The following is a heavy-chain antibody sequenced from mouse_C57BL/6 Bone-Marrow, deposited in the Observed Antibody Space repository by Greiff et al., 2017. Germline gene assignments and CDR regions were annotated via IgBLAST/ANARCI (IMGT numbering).Heavy chain of an antibody. CDR1: GYTFTSYW. Sequence: QVQLQQPGAELVMPGASVKLSCKASGYTFTSYWMHWVKQRPGQGLEWIGEIDPSDSYTNYNQKFKGKSTLTVDNSSSTAYMQLSSLTSEDSAVYYCARIPTYGYGDYAMDYWGQGTSVTVSS. CDR2: IDPSDSYT. D-gene: IGHD2-2*01. CDR3: ARIPTYGYGDYAMDY. J-gene: IGHJ4*01. V-gene: IGHV1-69*01.